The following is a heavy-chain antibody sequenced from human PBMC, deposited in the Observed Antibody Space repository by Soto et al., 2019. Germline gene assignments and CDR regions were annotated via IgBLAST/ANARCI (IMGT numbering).Heavy chain of an antibody. J-gene: IGHJ6*02. V-gene: IGHV3-7*05. CDR3: AREAV. Sequence: EVQLVESGGGMVQPGRYLSLSCAASGFTFSGYWMSWVRQAPGKGLEWVANIKQDGSEQFYVDSVKGRFTIARDNAKNSLYLQMNSLRAEDTAVYYCAREAVWGQGTTVTVSS. CDR1: GFTFSGYW. CDR2: IKQDGSEQ.